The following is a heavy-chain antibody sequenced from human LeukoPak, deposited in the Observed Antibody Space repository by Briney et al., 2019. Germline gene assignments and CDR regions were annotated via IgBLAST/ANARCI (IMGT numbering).Heavy chain of an antibody. J-gene: IGHJ4*02. V-gene: IGHV3-23*01. Sequence: GGSLRLSCAASGFTFSSYAMSWVRQAPGKGLEWVSGISVSGVGTYYTDSVKGRFTISRDNSKNTLYLQMNSLRAEDTAVYYCARTYSGSSYSPFDYWGQGTLVTVSS. CDR2: ISVSGVGT. CDR3: ARTYSGSSYSPFDY. D-gene: IGHD2-15*01. CDR1: GFTFSSYA.